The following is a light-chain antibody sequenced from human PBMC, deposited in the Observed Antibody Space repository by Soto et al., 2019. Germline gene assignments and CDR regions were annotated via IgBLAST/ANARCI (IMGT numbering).Light chain of an antibody. CDR1: SSDVAGYNY. J-gene: IGLJ2*01. CDR2: DVS. Sequence: QSALTQPASVSGSPGQSITISCTGTSSDVAGYNYVSWYQQHPGKAPKLMIYDVSNRPSGVSNRFSGSKSGNTPSLTISGLQAEDEADYYCSSYTSSSTPIFGGGTKLTVL. CDR3: SSYTSSSTPI. V-gene: IGLV2-14*01.